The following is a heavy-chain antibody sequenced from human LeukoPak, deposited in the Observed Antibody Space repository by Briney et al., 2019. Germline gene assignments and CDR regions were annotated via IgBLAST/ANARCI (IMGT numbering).Heavy chain of an antibody. CDR2: MNSNIGNT. J-gene: IGHJ6*03. CDR3: ARESIAARAYYYYYMDV. Sequence: GASVKVSCEASGYTFTSYDINWVRQAPGQGLEWMGWMNSNIGNTGYAQKFQGRVTFTRNTSTGTAYMELNSLRSEDTAVYYCARESIAARAYYYYYMDVWGKGTTVTVSS. D-gene: IGHD6-6*01. V-gene: IGHV1-8*03. CDR1: GYTFTSYD.